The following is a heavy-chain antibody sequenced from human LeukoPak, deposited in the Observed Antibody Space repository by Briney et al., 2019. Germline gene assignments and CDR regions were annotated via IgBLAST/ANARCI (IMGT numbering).Heavy chain of an antibody. CDR1: GFTFSIYS. J-gene: IGHJ4*02. V-gene: IGHV3-21*01. D-gene: IGHD3-22*01. CDR3: ARTLLYDGSGYYSYYDY. CDR2: ITSSSNYI. Sequence: GGSLRLSCAASGFTFSIYSMNWVRQAPGKGLEWLSSITSSSNYIYYADSVKGRFTISRDNVQNSLYLQMNSLRVEDTAVYYCARTLLYDGSGYYSYYDYGGQGTLVTVSS.